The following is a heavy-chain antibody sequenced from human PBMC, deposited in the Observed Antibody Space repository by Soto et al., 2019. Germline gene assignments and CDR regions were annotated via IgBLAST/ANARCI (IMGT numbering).Heavy chain of an antibody. CDR2: ISYDGSNK. D-gene: IGHD6-19*01. J-gene: IGHJ4*02. CDR1: GFTFSSYA. CDR3: ARDWDSSGWYAYFDY. Sequence: GGSLRLSCAASGFTFSSYAMHWVRQAPGKGLEWVAVISYDGSNKYYADSVKGRFTISRDNSKNTLHLQMNSLRAEDTAVYYCARDWDSSGWYAYFDYWGQGTLVTVSS. V-gene: IGHV3-30-3*01.